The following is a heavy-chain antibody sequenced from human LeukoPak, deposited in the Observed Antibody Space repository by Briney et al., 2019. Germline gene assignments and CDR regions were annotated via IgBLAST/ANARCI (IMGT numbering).Heavy chain of an antibody. CDR1: GYTFTSYY. CDR3: ARDCLIAAAGSYFDY. Sequence: ASVKDSFKATGYTFTSYYMHWVRQAPGQGLECMGIINPSGGSTSYAQKFQGRVTMTRDTSTSTVYMELSSLRSEDTAVYYCARDCLIAAAGSYFDYWGQGTLVTVSS. J-gene: IGHJ4*02. CDR2: INPSGGST. V-gene: IGHV1-46*01. D-gene: IGHD6-13*01.